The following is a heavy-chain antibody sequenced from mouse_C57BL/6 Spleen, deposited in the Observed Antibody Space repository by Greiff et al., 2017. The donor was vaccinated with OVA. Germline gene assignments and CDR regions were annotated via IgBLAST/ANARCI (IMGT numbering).Heavy chain of an antibody. CDR3: ARNYAGFAY. CDR1: GYTFTSYW. J-gene: IGHJ3*01. V-gene: IGHV1-50*01. D-gene: IGHD1-1*01. Sequence: QQPGAELVKPGASVKLSCKASGYTFTSYWMQWVKQRPGQGLEWIGEIDPSDSYTNYNQKFKGKATLTVDTSSSTAYMQLSSLTSEDSAVYYCARNYAGFAYWGQGTLVTVSA. CDR2: IDPSDSYT.